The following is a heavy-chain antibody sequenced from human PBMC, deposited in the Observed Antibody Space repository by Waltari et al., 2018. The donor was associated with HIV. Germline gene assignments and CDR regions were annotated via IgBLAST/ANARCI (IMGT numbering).Heavy chain of an antibody. D-gene: IGHD1-1*01. CDR3: GRYENNRPHSYGMDV. CDR1: GYTFSRHY. Sequence: EVQLVQSGAEVKKPGESLRISCKGSGYTFSRHYIGWVRKMPGKGLEGMGSLDLCYAETIYSPSFEGQVTISADESSSTAYRQWSSLQASDTAMYYCGRYENNRPHSYGMDVWGQGTTVTVSS. V-gene: IGHV5-51*03. J-gene: IGHJ6*02. CDR2: LDLCYAET.